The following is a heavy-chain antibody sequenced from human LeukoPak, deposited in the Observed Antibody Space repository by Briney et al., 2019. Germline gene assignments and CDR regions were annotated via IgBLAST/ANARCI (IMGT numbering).Heavy chain of an antibody. Sequence: PSETLSLTCAVYGGSFSGYYWSWLRQPPGKGLEWIGEINHSGSTNYNPSLKSRVTISVDTSKNQFSLKLSSVTAADTAVYYCARGRVYYYDSSGYLHWFDPWGQGTLVTVSS. CDR2: INHSGST. J-gene: IGHJ5*02. CDR1: GGSFSGYY. V-gene: IGHV4-34*01. D-gene: IGHD3-22*01. CDR3: ARGRVYYYDSSGYLHWFDP.